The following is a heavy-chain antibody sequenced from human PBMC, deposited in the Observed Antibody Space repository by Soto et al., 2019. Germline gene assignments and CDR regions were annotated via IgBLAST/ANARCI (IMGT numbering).Heavy chain of an antibody. CDR3: AHRRAYRYYYGMDV. V-gene: IGHV1-69*01. J-gene: IGHJ6*02. Sequence: QVQLVQSGAEVKKPGSSVKVSCKASGGTFSSYAISWVRQAPGQGLEWMGGIIPIFGTANYAQKFQGRVTITADESTSTTYMELSSLRSKDTAVYYWAHRRAYRYYYGMDVWGQGTTVTVSS. D-gene: IGHD3-16*02. CDR2: IIPIFGTA. CDR1: GGTFSSYA.